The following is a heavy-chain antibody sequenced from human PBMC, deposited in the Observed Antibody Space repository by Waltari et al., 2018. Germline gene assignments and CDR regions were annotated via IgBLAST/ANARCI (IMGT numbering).Heavy chain of an antibody. J-gene: IGHJ4*02. V-gene: IGHV1-69-2*01. D-gene: IGHD3-10*01. CDR2: IDTEDDET. CDR1: GYTFIDYF. Sequence: EVQLVQSGAEVKTPGATVKISCKASGYTFIDYFMHWVPQAPGKGLEWAGRIDTEDDETGYAGKFQGRVTITADTSTDTSYLELSSLRSDDTAVYYCAPLPGGSGQTFDYWGQGTLLTVSS. CDR3: APLPGGSGQTFDY.